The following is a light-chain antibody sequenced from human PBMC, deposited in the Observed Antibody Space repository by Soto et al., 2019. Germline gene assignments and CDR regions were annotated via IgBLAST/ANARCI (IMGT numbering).Light chain of an antibody. CDR2: GTS. V-gene: IGKV3-15*01. Sequence: EIVMTQSPVTLSVSPGERAALSCRVSQSVGRNFAWYQQRPGQAPRVLIYGTSTRATGVPARLSGSGSGTDFTVTISSLQSEDFAVYYCQQYNSWPYTFGQGTMLEIK. CDR3: QQYNSWPYT. J-gene: IGKJ2*01. CDR1: QSVGRN.